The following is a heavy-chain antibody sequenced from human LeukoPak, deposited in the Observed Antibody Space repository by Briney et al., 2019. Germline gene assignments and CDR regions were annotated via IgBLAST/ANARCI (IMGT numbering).Heavy chain of an antibody. Sequence: PSETLSLTCTVSGGPITTSSYYWGWIRQPPGKGLEWIGSIYYSGSTYFNPSLKSRVTISVDTSRSQFSLKLSSVTAADTAVYYCARVGFVRGVTDYFDYWGQGILVTVSS. CDR2: IYYSGST. D-gene: IGHD3-10*01. J-gene: IGHJ4*02. CDR3: ARVGFVRGVTDYFDY. CDR1: GGPITTSSYY. V-gene: IGHV4-39*01.